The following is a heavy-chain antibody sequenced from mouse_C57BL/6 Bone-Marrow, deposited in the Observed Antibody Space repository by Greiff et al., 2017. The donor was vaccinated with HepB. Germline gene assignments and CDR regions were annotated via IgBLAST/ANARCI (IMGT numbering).Heavy chain of an antibody. CDR2: INPSNGGT. V-gene: IGHV1-53*01. D-gene: IGHD4-1*01. CDR1: GYTFTSYW. J-gene: IGHJ1*01. CDR3: ASRTGKGYWYIEV. Sequence: QVLLKQPGTELVKPGASVKLSCKASGYTFTSYWMHWVKQRPGQGLEWIGNINPSNGGTNYNEKFKSKATLTVDKSSSTAYMQLSRLTSEDSAVYYCASRTGKGYWYIEVWGAGTTVTVSS.